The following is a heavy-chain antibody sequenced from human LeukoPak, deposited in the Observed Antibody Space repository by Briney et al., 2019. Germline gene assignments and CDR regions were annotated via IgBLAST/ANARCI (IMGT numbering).Heavy chain of an antibody. J-gene: IGHJ4*02. V-gene: IGHV3-23*01. Sequence: AISGSGGSTYYADSVKGRFTISRDNSKNTLYLQMNSLRAEDTAVYYCAKDRALETYYYFDYWGQGTLVTVSS. CDR2: ISGSGGST. D-gene: IGHD3-3*01. CDR3: AKDRALETYYYFDY.